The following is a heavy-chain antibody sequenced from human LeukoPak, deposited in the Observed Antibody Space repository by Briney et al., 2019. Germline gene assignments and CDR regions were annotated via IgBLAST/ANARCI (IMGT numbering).Heavy chain of an antibody. J-gene: IGHJ5*02. V-gene: IGHV5-51*01. CDR2: IYPGDSDT. CDR1: GYSFTSYW. CDR3: ARHVDYGGNSGSGWFDP. Sequence: PGESLKNSCKGSGYSFTSYWIDWVRQMPGKGLEWMGIIYPGDSDTRYSPSFQGQVTISADKSINTAYLQWSSLKASDTAMYYCARHVDYGGNSGSGWFDPWGQGTLVTVSS. D-gene: IGHD4-23*01.